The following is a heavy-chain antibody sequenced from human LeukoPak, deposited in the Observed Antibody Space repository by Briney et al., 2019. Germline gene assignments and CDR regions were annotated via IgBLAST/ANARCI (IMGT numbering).Heavy chain of an antibody. J-gene: IGHJ4*02. CDR3: ARAPYDSSGFYYRGLDY. D-gene: IGHD3-22*01. V-gene: IGHV3-33*01. Sequence: GGSLRLSCAASGFIFSNYGMHWVHQAPGKGLEWVAVIWSDGSEKYYADSVKGRFTISRDNSKNTLYVQMNSLRVEDTAVYYCARAPYDSSGFYYRGLDYWGQGTLVTVSS. CDR2: IWSDGSEK. CDR1: GFIFSNYG.